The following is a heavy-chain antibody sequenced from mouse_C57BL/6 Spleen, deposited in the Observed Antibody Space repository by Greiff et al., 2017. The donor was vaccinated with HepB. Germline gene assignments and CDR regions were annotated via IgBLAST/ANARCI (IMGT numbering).Heavy chain of an antibody. J-gene: IGHJ3*01. CDR1: GYAFSSSW. CDR3: AYYYGSSPWFAY. Sequence: QVQLKQSGPELVKPGASVKISCKASGYAFSSSWMNWVKQRPGKGLEWIGRIYPGDGDTNYNGKFKGKATLTADKSSSTAYLQLSSLTSEDSAVYFCAYYYGSSPWFAYWGQGTLVTVSA. CDR2: IYPGDGDT. D-gene: IGHD1-1*01. V-gene: IGHV1-82*01.